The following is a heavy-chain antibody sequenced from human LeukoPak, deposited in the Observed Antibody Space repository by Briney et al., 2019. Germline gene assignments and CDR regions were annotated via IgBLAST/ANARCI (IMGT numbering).Heavy chain of an antibody. J-gene: IGHJ6*02. V-gene: IGHV4-59*08. CDR3: ARLTPFYGMDV. Sequence: ASETLSLTCTVSGGSMSPYHWGWIRQPPGKGLEWTGYIYYSGSTNYNPSLKSRVTISVDTSKNQFSLKLSSVTAADTAVYYCARLTPFYGMDVWGQGTTVTVSS. D-gene: IGHD1-14*01. CDR2: IYYSGST. CDR1: GGSMSPYH.